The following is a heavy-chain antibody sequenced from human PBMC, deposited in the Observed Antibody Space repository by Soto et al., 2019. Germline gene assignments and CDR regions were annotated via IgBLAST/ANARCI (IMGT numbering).Heavy chain of an antibody. Sequence: EVQLVESGGGLVQPGGSLRLSCAASGFTFRTYDMHWVRQATGKGLEWVAGIGTAGDTYYTDSVKGRFTISRENAKNSLFLQMSNLRAGDTAIYYSARDTGFCRSGRSCLRWYFDLWGRGTLVTVSS. CDR3: ARDTGFCRSGRSCLRWYFDL. V-gene: IGHV3-13*01. D-gene: IGHD2-15*01. J-gene: IGHJ2*01. CDR2: IGTAGDT. CDR1: GFTFRTYD.